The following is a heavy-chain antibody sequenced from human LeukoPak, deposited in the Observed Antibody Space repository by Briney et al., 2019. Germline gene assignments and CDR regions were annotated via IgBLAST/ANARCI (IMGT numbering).Heavy chain of an antibody. CDR1: GFTFSSYW. CDR3: ARDRSSSWYVTGWFDP. Sequence: PGGSLRLSCAASGFTFSSYWMSWVRQAPGKGLEWVANIKQDGSEKYYVDSVKGRFTISRDNSKNTLYLQMNSLRAEDTAVYYCARDRSSSWYVTGWFDPWGQGTLVTVSS. J-gene: IGHJ5*02. CDR2: IKQDGSEK. D-gene: IGHD6-13*01. V-gene: IGHV3-7*01.